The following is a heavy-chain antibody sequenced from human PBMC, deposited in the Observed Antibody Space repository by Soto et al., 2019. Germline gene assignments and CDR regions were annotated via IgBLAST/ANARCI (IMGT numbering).Heavy chain of an antibody. CDR1: GYTFTSYA. Sequence: GASVKVSCKASGYTFTSYAMHWVRQAPGQRLEWMGWINAGNGNTKYSQKFQGRVTITRDTSASTAYMELSSLRSEDTAVYYCARVGVGGRYYYYMEVWGKGTTVTVSS. D-gene: IGHD3-10*01. CDR2: INAGNGNT. CDR3: ARVGVGGRYYYYMEV. V-gene: IGHV1-3*01. J-gene: IGHJ6*03.